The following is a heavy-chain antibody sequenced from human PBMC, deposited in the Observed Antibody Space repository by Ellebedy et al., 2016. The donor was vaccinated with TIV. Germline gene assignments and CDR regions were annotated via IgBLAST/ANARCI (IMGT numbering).Heavy chain of an antibody. CDR2: ISWNSGSI. J-gene: IGHJ6*02. Sequence: SLKISXAASGFTFDDYAMHWVRQAPGKGLEWVSGISWNSGSIGYADSVKGRFTISRDNAKNSLYLQMNSLRAEDTALYYCAKERSRHPLYYYYYGMDVWGQGTTVTVSS. CDR3: AKERSRHPLYYYYYGMDV. CDR1: GFTFDDYA. V-gene: IGHV3-9*01.